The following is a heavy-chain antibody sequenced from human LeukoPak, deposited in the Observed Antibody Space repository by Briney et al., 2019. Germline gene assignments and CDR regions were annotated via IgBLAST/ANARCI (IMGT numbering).Heavy chain of an antibody. V-gene: IGHV3-23*01. CDR1: GFTFSSYA. J-gene: IGHJ1*01. D-gene: IGHD6-13*01. CDR2: ISGSGGST. CDR3: AKEVPISSSWYTAFQH. Sequence: GGSLRLSCAASGFTFSSYAMSWVRQAPGKGLEWVSAISGSGGSTYYADSVKGRFTISRDNSKNTLYLQMNSLRAEDTAVYYCAKEVPISSSWYTAFQHWGQGSLVTVSS.